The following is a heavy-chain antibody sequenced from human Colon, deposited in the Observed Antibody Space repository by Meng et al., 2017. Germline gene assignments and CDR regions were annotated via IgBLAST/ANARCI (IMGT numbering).Heavy chain of an antibody. J-gene: IGHJ5*02. CDR2: IVPMFGTP. CDR3: ARDLES. D-gene: IGHD3-3*01. Sequence: VELVQPGAEVKKPGSSVRVSCKASGGIFSSYAISWVRQAPGQGLEWMGGIVPMFGTPNYAQKFQGRVTIAADESTTTSFMELSSLRFEDTATYYCARDLESWGQGTLVTVSS. V-gene: IGHV1-69*01. CDR1: GGIFSSYA.